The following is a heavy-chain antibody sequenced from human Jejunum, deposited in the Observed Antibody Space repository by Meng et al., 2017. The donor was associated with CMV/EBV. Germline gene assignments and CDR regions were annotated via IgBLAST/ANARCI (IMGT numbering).Heavy chain of an antibody. CDR2: VKSASAGGAA. V-gene: IGHV3-15*07. CDR1: DFALNGAW. CDR3: TTGWGQYFDF. Sequence: CVASDFALNGAWMNWVRQAPGKGLEWVGRVKSASAGGAADAAAPVKGRFTVSRDDSRKTVHLQMDNLKIEDTAVYYCTTGWGQYFDFWGQGALVTVSS. J-gene: IGHJ4*02. D-gene: IGHD1-26*01.